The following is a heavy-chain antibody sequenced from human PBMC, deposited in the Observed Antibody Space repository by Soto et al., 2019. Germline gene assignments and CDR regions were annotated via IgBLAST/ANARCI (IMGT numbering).Heavy chain of an antibody. J-gene: IGHJ5*02. Sequence: SDTLSLTCTVSGGSVSSGGYYWSWIRQHPGKGLEWIGYIYYSGSTYYNPSLKSRVTISVDTSKNQFSLKLSSVTAADTAVYYCAREGVPGGGRRPFDPWGQGTLVTVSS. CDR3: AREGVPGGGRRPFDP. V-gene: IGHV4-31*03. D-gene: IGHD2-8*02. CDR1: GGSVSSGGYY. CDR2: IYYSGST.